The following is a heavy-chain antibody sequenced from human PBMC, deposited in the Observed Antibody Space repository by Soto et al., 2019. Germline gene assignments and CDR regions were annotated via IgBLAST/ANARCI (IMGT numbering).Heavy chain of an antibody. CDR1: GFSLSSTRMA. V-gene: IGHV2-5*02. CDR2: IYWDDEK. D-gene: IGHD6-19*01. Sequence: QITLKESGPTLVKPTQTLTLTCTFSGFSLSSTRMAVGWIRQPPGKALEWLALIYWDDEKSYSPFLKSRLTIXXXTXKNQVVLTMSNMDPVDTARYYCAHIVVAGLGYYFDYWGQGTLVTVSS. J-gene: IGHJ4*02. CDR3: AHIVVAGLGYYFDY.